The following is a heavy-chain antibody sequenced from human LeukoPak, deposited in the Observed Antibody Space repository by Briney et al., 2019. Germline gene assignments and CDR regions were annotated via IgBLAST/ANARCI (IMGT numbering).Heavy chain of an antibody. D-gene: IGHD3-22*01. J-gene: IGHJ4*02. V-gene: IGHV3-7*01. Sequence: GGSLRLSCAASGFTFSNYWMTWVRQAPGKGLEWVANIKQDGNEKYYVDSVKARFTISRDNAKNSLYLQMNSLRAEDTAVYYCARGRRVYYDSSGYYGDYWGQGTLVTVSS. CDR2: IKQDGNEK. CDR3: ARGRRVYYDSSGYYGDY. CDR1: GFTFSNYW.